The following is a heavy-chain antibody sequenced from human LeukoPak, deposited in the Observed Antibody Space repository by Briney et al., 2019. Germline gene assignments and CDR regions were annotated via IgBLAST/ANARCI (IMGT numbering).Heavy chain of an antibody. Sequence: GGSLRLSCAASGFTFSSYGMHWVRQAPGKGLEWVAVISYDGSNKYYADSVKGRFTISRDNSKNTLYLQMNSLRAEDTAVYYCARDGGSGWFPDYYFDYWGQGTLVTVSS. CDR3: ARDGGSGWFPDYYFDY. CDR2: ISYDGSNK. V-gene: IGHV3-30*03. J-gene: IGHJ4*02. D-gene: IGHD6-19*01. CDR1: GFTFSSYG.